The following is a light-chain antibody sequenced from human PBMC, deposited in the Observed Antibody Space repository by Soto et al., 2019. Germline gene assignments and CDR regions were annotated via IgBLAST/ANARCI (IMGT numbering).Light chain of an antibody. J-gene: IGLJ1*01. CDR2: EGI. CDR1: SSTVGGFNV. CDR3: CAYVGATTYV. V-gene: IGLV2-23*01. Sequence: QPVLTQPASVSGSPGQSITISCTGTSSTVGGFNVVSWYQQHPGKAPKVIIYEGIKRPSGVSNRFSGSNSGSTASLTISGLQAEDEADYYCCAYVGATTYVFGTGTKVTVL.